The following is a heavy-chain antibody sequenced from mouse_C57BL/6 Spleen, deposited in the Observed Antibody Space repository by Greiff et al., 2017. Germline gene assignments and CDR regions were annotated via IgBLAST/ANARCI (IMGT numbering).Heavy chain of an antibody. CDR1: GYTFTDYY. Sequence: VQLQQSGPVLVKPGASVKMSCKASGYTFTDYYMNWVKQSHGKSLEWIGVINPYNGGTSYNQKFKGKATLTVDKSSSTAYMELTSLTSEDSAVYYCARRGITTVVEDWYFDVWGTGTTVTVSS. V-gene: IGHV1-19*01. CDR2: INPYNGGT. CDR3: ARRGITTVVEDWYFDV. J-gene: IGHJ1*03. D-gene: IGHD1-1*01.